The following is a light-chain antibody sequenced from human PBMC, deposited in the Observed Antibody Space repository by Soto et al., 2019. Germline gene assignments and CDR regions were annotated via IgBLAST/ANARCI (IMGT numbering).Light chain of an antibody. V-gene: IGKV1-39*01. CDR3: QQSYSTPYT. CDR1: QSISSY. CDR2: AAS. Sequence: DIQMTQSPSSLSTSVGDRVTITCRASQSISSYLNWYQQKPAKAPKLLIYAASSLQSGVPSRFSGSGSGTEFTLTISNLQPEDFATYSCQQSYSTPYTFGQGTKLEIK. J-gene: IGKJ2*01.